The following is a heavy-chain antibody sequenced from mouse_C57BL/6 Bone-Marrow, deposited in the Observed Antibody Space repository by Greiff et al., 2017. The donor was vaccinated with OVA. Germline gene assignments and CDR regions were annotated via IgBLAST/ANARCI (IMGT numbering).Heavy chain of an antibody. V-gene: IGHV5-4*03. CDR1: GFTFSSYA. D-gene: IGHD4-1*01. CDR2: ISDGGSYT. CDR3: ARVWDGWYFDV. J-gene: IGHJ1*03. Sequence: EVKLMESGGGLVKPGGSLKLSCAASGFTFSSYAMSWVRQTPEKRLEWVATISDGGSYTYYPDNVKGRFTIARDNAKNNLYLQMSHLKSEDTAMYYCARVWDGWYFDVWGTGTTVTVSS.